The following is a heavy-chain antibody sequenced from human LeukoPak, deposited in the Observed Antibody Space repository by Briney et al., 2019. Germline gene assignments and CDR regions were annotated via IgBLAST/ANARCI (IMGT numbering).Heavy chain of an antibody. CDR3: ARDRKGVDY. CDR2: ISSSSSTI. J-gene: IGHJ4*02. Sequence: GGSLRLSCAASGFTFSSYSMNWVRQAPGKGLEWVSYISSSSSTIYYADSVKGRFTISRDNAKNSLYLQMNSLRAEDTAVYYCARDRKGVDYWGQGTLVTVSS. D-gene: IGHD3-16*01. V-gene: IGHV3-48*04. CDR1: GFTFSSYS.